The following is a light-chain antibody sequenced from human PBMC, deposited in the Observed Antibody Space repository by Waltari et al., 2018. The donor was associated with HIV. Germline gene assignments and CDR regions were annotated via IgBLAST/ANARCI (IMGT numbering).Light chain of an antibody. CDR1: SSDVGGYKY. J-gene: IGLJ1*01. Sequence: QSALTQPASVSGSPGQSITIPCTGPSSDVGGYKYVSWYQQYPGKAPKLIIYDVTNRPSGVSNRFSGSKSGNTASLTISGLQAEDEADYYCCSYTSSITGRVFGTGTKVTVL. V-gene: IGLV2-14*03. CDR2: DVT. CDR3: CSYTSSITGRV.